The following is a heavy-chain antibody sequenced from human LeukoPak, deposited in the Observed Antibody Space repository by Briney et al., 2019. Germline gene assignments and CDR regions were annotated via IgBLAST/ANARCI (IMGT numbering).Heavy chain of an antibody. D-gene: IGHD3-3*01. CDR2: IYYSGST. CDR3: ARGRFTTFDY. V-gene: IGHV4-59*01. CDR1: GGSISSYY. Sequence: PSETLSLTCTVSGGSISSYYWSWIRPPPGKGLEWIGYIYYSGSTNYNPSLQSRVTISVDTSKNQFSLKLSSVTAADTAVYYCARGRFTTFDYWGQGTLVTVSS. J-gene: IGHJ4*02.